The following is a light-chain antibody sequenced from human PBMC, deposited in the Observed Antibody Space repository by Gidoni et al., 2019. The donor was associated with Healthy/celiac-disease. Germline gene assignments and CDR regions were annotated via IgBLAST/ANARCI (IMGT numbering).Light chain of an antibody. CDR3: QQSYSTLYT. CDR2: AAS. J-gene: IGKJ2*01. CDR1: QSISSY. V-gene: IGKV1-39*01. Sequence: DIQMTQPPSSLSASVGDRVTITCRASQSISSYLNWYQQKPGKAPKLLIDAASSLQSGVPSRFSGSGSGTDFTLTISSLQPEDFATYYCQQSYSTLYTFGQGTQLEIK.